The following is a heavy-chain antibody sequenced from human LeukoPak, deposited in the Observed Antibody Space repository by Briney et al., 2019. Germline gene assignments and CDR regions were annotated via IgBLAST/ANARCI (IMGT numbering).Heavy chain of an antibody. J-gene: IGHJ4*02. CDR2: INPSGGRT. Sequence: ASVKVSCKASGYTFTSYYMHWVRQAPGQGLEWMGIINPSGGRTSYAQKFQGRVTMTRDTSTSTVYMELSSLRSEDTAVYYCARDLGTIAAAGTSDFDYWGQGTLVTVSS. V-gene: IGHV1-46*01. D-gene: IGHD6-13*01. CDR3: ARDLGTIAAAGTSDFDY. CDR1: GYTFTSYY.